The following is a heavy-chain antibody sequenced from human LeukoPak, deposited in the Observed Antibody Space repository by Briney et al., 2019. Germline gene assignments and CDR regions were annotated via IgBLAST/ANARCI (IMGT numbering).Heavy chain of an antibody. J-gene: IGHJ3*02. CDR1: GGSISSGGYY. CDR3: ARVVGHSSGYRGDI. Sequence: PSETLSLTCTVSGGSISSGGYYWSWIRQHPGKGLEWIGYIYYSGSTYYNPSPKSRVTISVDTSKNQFSLKLSSVTAADTAVYYCARVVGHSSGYRGDIWGQGTMVTVSS. D-gene: IGHD3-22*01. CDR2: IYYSGST. V-gene: IGHV4-31*03.